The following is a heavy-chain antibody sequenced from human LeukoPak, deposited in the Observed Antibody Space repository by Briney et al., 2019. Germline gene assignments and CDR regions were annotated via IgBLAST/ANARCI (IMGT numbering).Heavy chain of an antibody. Sequence: GGSLRLSCAASGFTFSSYDMRWVRQAPGKGLEWVAYIRNGGSNIYYADSVKGRFTISRDNAKNSLYLQMNSQRAEDTAVYYCARATLDYGSSWYTGCYYYYMDVWGKGTTVTISS. CDR1: GFTFSSYD. J-gene: IGHJ6*03. V-gene: IGHV3-48*04. CDR3: ARATLDYGSSWYTGCYYYYMDV. CDR2: IRNGGSNI. D-gene: IGHD6-13*01.